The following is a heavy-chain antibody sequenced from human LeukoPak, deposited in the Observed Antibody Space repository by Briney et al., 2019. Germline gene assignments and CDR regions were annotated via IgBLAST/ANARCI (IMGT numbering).Heavy chain of an antibody. J-gene: IGHJ4*02. V-gene: IGHV4-31*03. CDR2: IHYSGTT. D-gene: IGHD3-22*01. CDR1: GGSINSGAYF. CDR3: ARTRYYDSSGYYHYYFDY. Sequence: SETLSLTCSVSGGSINSGAYFWGWIRQHPGKGLEWIGYIHYSGTTFYNPSLKSRLTISVDTSKNQFSLTLSSVTAADTAVYYCARTRYYDSSGYYHYYFDYWGQGTLVTVSS.